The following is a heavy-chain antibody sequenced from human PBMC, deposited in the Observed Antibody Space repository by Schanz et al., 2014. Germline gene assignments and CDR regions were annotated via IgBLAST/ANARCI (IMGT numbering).Heavy chain of an antibody. Sequence: QVQLVQSGPEVKKPGSSMKVSCKASGGTFNSYTINWVRQAPGQGLEWMGRIIPILGIANYAQKFQGRLTITADTSTSTVYMELSSLRSEDTAVYYCARDGVDAAAGGNYWGQGTLVTVSS. CDR2: IIPILGIA. CDR3: ARDGVDAAAGGNY. V-gene: IGHV1-69*08. D-gene: IGHD6-13*01. J-gene: IGHJ4*02. CDR1: GGTFNSYT.